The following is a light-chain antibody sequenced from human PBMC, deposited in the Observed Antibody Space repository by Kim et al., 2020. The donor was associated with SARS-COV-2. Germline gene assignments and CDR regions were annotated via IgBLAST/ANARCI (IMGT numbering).Light chain of an antibody. CDR1: QSVSSY. CDR2: DAS. J-gene: IGKJ5*01. CDR3: QQRSNWPPIT. Sequence: EIVLTQSPATLSLSPGERATLSCRARQSVSSYLAWYQQKPGQAPRLLIYDASNRATGIPARFSGSGSGTDFTLTISSLEPEDFAFYYCQQRSNWPPITFGQGTRLEIK. V-gene: IGKV3-11*01.